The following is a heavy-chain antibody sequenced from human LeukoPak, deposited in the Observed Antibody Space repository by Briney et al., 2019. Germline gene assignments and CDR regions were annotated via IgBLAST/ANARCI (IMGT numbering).Heavy chain of an antibody. D-gene: IGHD3-3*01. CDR3: AKDRGVYDFWSGYSDY. CDR2: IRYDGSNK. CDR1: GFTFSSYG. J-gene: IGHJ4*02. V-gene: IGHV3-30*02. Sequence: GGSLRLSCAASGFTFSSYGMHWVRQAPGKGLEWVAFIRYDGSNKYYADSVKGRFTISRDNSKNTLYPQMNSLRAEDTAVYYCAKDRGVYDFWSGYSDYWGQGTLVTVSS.